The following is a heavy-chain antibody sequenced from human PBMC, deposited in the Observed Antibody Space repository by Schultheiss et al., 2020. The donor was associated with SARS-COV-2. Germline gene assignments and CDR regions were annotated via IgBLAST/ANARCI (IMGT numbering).Heavy chain of an antibody. V-gene: IGHV4-34*01. Sequence: ETLSLTFAVYGGSFSGYYWSWIRQPPGKGLEWIGEINHSGSTNYNPSLKSRVTISVDTSKNQFSLKLSSVTAADTAVYYCARGKKGYYMPFDYWGQGTLVTVSS. J-gene: IGHJ4*02. D-gene: IGHD3-3*01. CDR1: GGSFSGYY. CDR2: INHSGST. CDR3: ARGKKGYYMPFDY.